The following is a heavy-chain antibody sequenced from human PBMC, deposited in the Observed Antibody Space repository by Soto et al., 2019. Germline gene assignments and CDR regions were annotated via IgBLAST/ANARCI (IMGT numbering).Heavy chain of an antibody. V-gene: IGHV1-69*13. J-gene: IGHJ6*02. Sequence: SVNVSCKASGGTFSSYAISWVRQAPGQGLEWMGGIIPIFGTANYAQKFQGRVTITADESTSTAYMELSSLRSEDTAVYYCARDLNRGSFFYYYGMDVWGQGTTVTVSS. CDR3: ARDLNRGSFFYYYGMDV. D-gene: IGHD3-10*01. CDR1: GGTFSSYA. CDR2: IIPIFGTA.